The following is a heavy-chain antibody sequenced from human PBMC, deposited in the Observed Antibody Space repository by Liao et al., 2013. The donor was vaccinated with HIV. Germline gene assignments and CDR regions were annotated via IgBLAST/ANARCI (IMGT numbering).Heavy chain of an antibody. J-gene: IGHJ4*02. D-gene: IGHD2-2*02. CDR2: VNHRGAT. CDR1: GESFSGYY. Sequence: QVQLQQWGAGLLKPSETLSLTCAVYGESFSGYYWTWIRQSPEKGLEWIGEVNHRGATIYTPSLKNRLIISADTSKNQFSLNLRSMTTADTGVYYCARGRVMPAAIRAKYFDYWGPGSLVSVSS. CDR3: ARGRVMPAAIRAKYFDY. V-gene: IGHV4-34*02.